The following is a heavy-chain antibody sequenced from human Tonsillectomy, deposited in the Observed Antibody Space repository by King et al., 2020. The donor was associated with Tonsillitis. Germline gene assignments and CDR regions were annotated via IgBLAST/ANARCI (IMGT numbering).Heavy chain of an antibody. CDR2: IYYSGSS. CDR1: GGSMRSNH. V-gene: IGHV4-59*01. CDR3: ARVSEHIVAAFDI. D-gene: IGHD2-21*01. J-gene: IGHJ3*02. Sequence: VQLQESGPGLVKPSETLSLTCTVSGGSMRSNHWSWIRLPPGKGLEWIGYIYYSGSSNYNPSLKSRVTISGDTSKNQFSLKLSSVTAADTAVYYCARVSEHIVAAFDIWGQGTVVTVSS.